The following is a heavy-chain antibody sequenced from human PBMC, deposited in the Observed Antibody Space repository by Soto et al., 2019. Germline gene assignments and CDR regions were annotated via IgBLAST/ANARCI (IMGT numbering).Heavy chain of an antibody. Sequence: ASVKVSCKASGGTFSSYAISWVRQAPGQGLEWMGGIIPIFGTANYAQKFQDRVTITADESTSTAYMELTSLRSEDTAVYYCASGTMIRDLYYYYYGMDVWGQGTTATVSS. D-gene: IGHD3-10*01. V-gene: IGHV1-69*13. CDR3: ASGTMIRDLYYYYYGMDV. J-gene: IGHJ6*02. CDR2: IIPIFGTA. CDR1: GGTFSSYA.